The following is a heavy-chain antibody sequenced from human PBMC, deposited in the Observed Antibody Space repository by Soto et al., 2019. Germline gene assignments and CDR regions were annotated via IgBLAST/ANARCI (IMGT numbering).Heavy chain of an antibody. Sequence: SETLSLTCTVSGGSISSGGYYWSWIRQHPGKGLEWIGYIYYSGSTYYNPSLKSRVTISVDTSKNQFSLKLSSVTAADTAVYYCARGHDILTGGYYYYYGMDVWGQGTTVTVSS. V-gene: IGHV4-31*03. CDR3: ARGHDILTGGYYYYYGMDV. CDR2: IYYSGST. D-gene: IGHD3-9*01. CDR1: GGSISSGGYY. J-gene: IGHJ6*02.